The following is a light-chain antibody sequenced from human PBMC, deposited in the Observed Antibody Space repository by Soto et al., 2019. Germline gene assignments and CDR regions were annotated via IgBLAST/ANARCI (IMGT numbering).Light chain of an antibody. V-gene: IGKV3-15*01. Sequence: EIVMTQSPATLSVSPGEKATISCRASQSLNNNLAWYQQKPGQGPRLLIYFASTRATGIPARFSGSGSGTDFSLTISSLQSEDFASYYCQQYSAWPLTFGGGTKVETK. CDR1: QSLNNN. CDR2: FAS. J-gene: IGKJ4*01. CDR3: QQYSAWPLT.